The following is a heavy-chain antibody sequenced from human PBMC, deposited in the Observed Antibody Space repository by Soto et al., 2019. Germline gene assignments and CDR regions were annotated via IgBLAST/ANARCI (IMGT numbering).Heavy chain of an antibody. CDR1: GFTFSSYG. CDR3: ARDRGEETATITFDY. J-gene: IGHJ4*02. Sequence: VGSLRLSCAASGFTFSSYGMHWVRQAPGKGLEWVAVIWYDGSNKYYADSVKGRFTISRDNSKNTLYLQMNSLRAEDTAVYYCARDRGEETATITFDYWGQGTLVTAPQ. D-gene: IGHD5-12*01. V-gene: IGHV3-33*01. CDR2: IWYDGSNK.